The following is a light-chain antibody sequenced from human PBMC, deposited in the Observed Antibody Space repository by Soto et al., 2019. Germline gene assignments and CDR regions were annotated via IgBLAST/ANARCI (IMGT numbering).Light chain of an antibody. V-gene: IGLV1-47*03. Sequence: QSVLTQPPSASGTPGQRVTISCSGSSSNIGSNYVYWYQQLPGTAPELLIYRNNQRPSGVPDRFSGSKSGTSASLAISGLWSEDEADYYCAAWDDSLSGVVFGGGTKVTVL. CDR1: SSNIGSNY. CDR2: RNN. J-gene: IGLJ2*01. CDR3: AAWDDSLSGVV.